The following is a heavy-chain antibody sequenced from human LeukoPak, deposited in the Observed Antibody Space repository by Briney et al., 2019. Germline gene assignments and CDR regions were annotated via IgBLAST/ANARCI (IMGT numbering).Heavy chain of an antibody. V-gene: IGHV4-31*03. Sequence: SETLSLTCTVSGVSVSSGGNYWSWIRQHPGKGLEWIGFIDYSGGTYHNSSLQSRVTISVDTSKNQFSLKLSSMTAADTAVYYCARVASSAMATVYNYMDVWGKGTTVTVS. J-gene: IGHJ6*03. CDR2: IDYSGGT. CDR1: GVSVSSGGNY. CDR3: ARVASSAMATVYNYMDV. D-gene: IGHD5-18*01.